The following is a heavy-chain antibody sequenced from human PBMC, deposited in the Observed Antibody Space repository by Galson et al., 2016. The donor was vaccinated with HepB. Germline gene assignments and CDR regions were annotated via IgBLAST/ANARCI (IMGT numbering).Heavy chain of an antibody. J-gene: IGHJ4*02. V-gene: IGHV3-7*01. Sequence: SLRLSCAASGLTFSRFWMTWVRQAPGKGLEWVANINQDGSEKYYLDSVRGRYTISRDNSKKTLYLQMNSLRAEDTAVYYCAKDGRIYCSSASCHDHFHYWGQGTLVTVSS. CDR1: GLTFSRFW. D-gene: IGHD2-2*01. CDR3: AKDGRIYCSSASCHDHFHY. CDR2: INQDGSEK.